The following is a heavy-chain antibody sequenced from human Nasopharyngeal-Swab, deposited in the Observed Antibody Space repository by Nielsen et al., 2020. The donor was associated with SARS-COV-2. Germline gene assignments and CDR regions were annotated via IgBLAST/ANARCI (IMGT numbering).Heavy chain of an antibody. CDR1: GFTFRDHA. CDR2: ISGSGNT. CDR3: AKAHGNSWYSSLDY. D-gene: IGHD6-13*01. J-gene: IGHJ4*02. V-gene: IGHV3-23*01. Sequence: GESLKISCEASGFTFRDHAMTWVRQAPGKGLEWVSTISGSGNTHYGDSVKGRFTISRDNSKNTLYLQMNSLRADDTAVYYCAKAHGNSWYSSLDYWGQGTLVTASS.